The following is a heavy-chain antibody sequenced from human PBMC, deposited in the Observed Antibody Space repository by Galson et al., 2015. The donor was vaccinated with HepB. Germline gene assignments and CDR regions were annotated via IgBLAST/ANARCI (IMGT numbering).Heavy chain of an antibody. Sequence: SVKVSCKASGYTFATYGIGWVRRAPGQGLEWMGWISTYNGNTNYAQKFQGRVTMTTDTSTNTAYMELRSLRSDDTAVYYCGRGRYCNSANCYFLRGPLDYWGQGTLVTVSS. CDR2: ISTYNGNT. D-gene: IGHD2-2*01. CDR3: GRGRYCNSANCYFLRGPLDY. CDR1: GYTFATYG. J-gene: IGHJ4*02. V-gene: IGHV1-18*01.